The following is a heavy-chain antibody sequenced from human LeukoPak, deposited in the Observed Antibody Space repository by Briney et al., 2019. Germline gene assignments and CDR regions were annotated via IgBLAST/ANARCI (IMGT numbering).Heavy chain of an antibody. Sequence: GGSLRLSCAASGFTFSSSAMSWVRQAPGKGLEWVSAISNNGGYTYYADSVKGRFTISRDNSKNTLYLQMNSLRAEDTAVYYCARGIQLWTHFDYWGQGTLVTVSS. CDR2: ISNNGGYT. CDR3: ARGIQLWTHFDY. D-gene: IGHD5-18*01. CDR1: GFTFSSSA. V-gene: IGHV3-23*01. J-gene: IGHJ4*02.